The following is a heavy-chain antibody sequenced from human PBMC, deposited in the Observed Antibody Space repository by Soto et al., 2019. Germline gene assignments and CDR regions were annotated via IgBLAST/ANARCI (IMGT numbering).Heavy chain of an antibody. CDR1: GGSISSYY. V-gene: IGHV4-59*01. D-gene: IGHD4-17*01. Sequence: SETLSLTCTVPGGSISSYYWSWIRQPPGKGLEWIGYIYYSGSTNYNPSLKSRVTISVDTSKNQFSLKLSSVTAADTAVYYCARGTVTSFFDYWGQGTLVTVSS. CDR2: IYYSGST. J-gene: IGHJ4*02. CDR3: ARGTVTSFFDY.